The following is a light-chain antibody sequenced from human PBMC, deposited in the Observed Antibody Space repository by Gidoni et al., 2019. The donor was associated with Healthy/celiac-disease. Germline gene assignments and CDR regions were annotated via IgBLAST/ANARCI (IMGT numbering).Light chain of an antibody. CDR3: MQALQTPLT. V-gene: IGKV2-28*01. Sequence: DIVMTQSPLSLPVTPGEPASISCRSSQSLLHSNGYNYLDLYLPKPRKSPQLPIYLGSHRAPGVPGRFSGSGTGIDFTLKISRVEGEDVWVYYCMQALQTPLTFGGRTKVEIK. J-gene: IGKJ4*01. CDR2: LGS. CDR1: QSLLHSNGYNY.